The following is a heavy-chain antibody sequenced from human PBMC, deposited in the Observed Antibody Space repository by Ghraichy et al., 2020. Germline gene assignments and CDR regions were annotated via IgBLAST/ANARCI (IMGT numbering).Heavy chain of an antibody. CDR1: GFTFSSYA. D-gene: IGHD3-9*01. CDR3: AKVRGGYYDILTGSTADYYYYGMDV. V-gene: IGHV3-23*01. J-gene: IGHJ6*02. CDR2: ISGSGGST. Sequence: GGSLRLSCAASGFTFSSYAMSWVRQAPGKGLEWVSAISGSGGSTYYADSVKGRFTISRDNSKNTLYLQMNSLRAEDTAVYYCAKVRGGYYDILTGSTADYYYYGMDVWGQGTTVTVSS.